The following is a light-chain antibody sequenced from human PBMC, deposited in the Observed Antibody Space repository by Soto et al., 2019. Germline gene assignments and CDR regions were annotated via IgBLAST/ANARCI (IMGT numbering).Light chain of an antibody. J-gene: IGLJ3*02. CDR2: EVS. Sequence: QSALTQPASVSGSPGQSVTISCTRTSSDVGGYNYVSWFQQYPGKAPKLMIYEVSNRPSGISNRFSGSKSGNTASLTISGLQAEDDADYFCSSYTTSSTWVFGGGTKVTVL. V-gene: IGLV2-14*01. CDR3: SSYTTSSTWV. CDR1: SSDVGGYNY.